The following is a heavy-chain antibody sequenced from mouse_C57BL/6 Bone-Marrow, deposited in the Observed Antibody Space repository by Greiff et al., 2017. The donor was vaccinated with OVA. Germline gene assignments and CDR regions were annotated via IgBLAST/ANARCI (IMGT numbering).Heavy chain of an antibody. CDR2: SDPSDSYT. J-gene: IGHJ4*01. Sequence: VQLQQPGAELVRPGTSVKLSCKASGYTFTSYWMHWVKQRPGQGLEWIGVSDPSDSYTNYNQKFKGKATLTVDTSSSTAYMQLSSLTSEDSAVYYCARVHYYGSRGCAMDYWGQGTSVTVSS. D-gene: IGHD1-1*01. CDR1: GYTFTSYW. CDR3: ARVHYYGSRGCAMDY. V-gene: IGHV1-59*01.